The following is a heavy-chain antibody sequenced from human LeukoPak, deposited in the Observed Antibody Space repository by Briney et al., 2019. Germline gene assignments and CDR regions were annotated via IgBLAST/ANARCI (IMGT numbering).Heavy chain of an antibody. J-gene: IGHJ4*02. Sequence: PGGSLRLSCAASGFTFDDYAMHWVRQAPGKGLEWVSAISGSGGSTYYADSVKGRSTISRDNSNNTLYLQMNSLRAEDTAVYYCAKDLYSGSPGNPFDYWGQGTLVTVSS. D-gene: IGHD1-26*01. CDR1: GFTFDDYA. CDR2: ISGSGGST. CDR3: AKDLYSGSPGNPFDY. V-gene: IGHV3-23*01.